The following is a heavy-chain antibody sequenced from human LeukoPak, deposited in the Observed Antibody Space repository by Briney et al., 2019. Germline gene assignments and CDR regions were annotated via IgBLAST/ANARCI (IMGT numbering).Heavy chain of an antibody. D-gene: IGHD2-15*01. CDR2: IYYSGTT. CDR1: DVSFSTYY. CDR3: ARDSGSGGRLFDS. Sequence: SETLSLTCTVSDVSFSTYYWSWIRQPPGKGLEWIGYIYYSGTTNYNPSLKSRVTISVDTSKNQFSLRLSSVTAADTAVYYCARDSGSGGRLFDSWGQGTLVTVSS. V-gene: IGHV4-59*01. J-gene: IGHJ4*02.